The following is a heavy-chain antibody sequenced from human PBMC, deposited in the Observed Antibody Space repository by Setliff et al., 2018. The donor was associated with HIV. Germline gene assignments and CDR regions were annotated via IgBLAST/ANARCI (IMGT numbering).Heavy chain of an antibody. CDR3: ARYTSGWFHFDY. D-gene: IGHD6-19*01. CDR1: GYSFTNSA. Sequence: ASVKVSCKASGYSFTNSAIHWVRQAPGQRPEWMGWINGGNGNTKYSQQFQGRVTITRDTSATTAYMELSSLRSEDTAVYYCARYTSGWFHFDYWGQGTLVTVSS. J-gene: IGHJ4*02. CDR2: INGGNGNT. V-gene: IGHV1-3*01.